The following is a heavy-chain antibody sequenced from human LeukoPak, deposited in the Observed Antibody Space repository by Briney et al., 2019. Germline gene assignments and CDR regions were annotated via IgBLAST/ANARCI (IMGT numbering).Heavy chain of an antibody. CDR2: ISGSGGST. Sequence: GGSLRLSCAASGFTFSSYAMSWVRQAPGKGLEWVSAISGSGGSTYYADSVKGRFTISRDNSENTLYLQMNSLRAEDTAVYYCAKAPIDYYDSSGYYYSLAFDIWGQGTMVTVSS. CDR1: GFTFSSYA. D-gene: IGHD3-22*01. V-gene: IGHV3-23*01. CDR3: AKAPIDYYDSSGYYYSLAFDI. J-gene: IGHJ3*02.